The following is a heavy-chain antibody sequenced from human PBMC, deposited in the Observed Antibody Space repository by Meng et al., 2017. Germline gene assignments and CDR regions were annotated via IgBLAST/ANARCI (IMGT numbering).Heavy chain of an antibody. D-gene: IGHD6-19*01. CDR1: GGSISSSSYY. CDR2: IYYSGST. J-gene: IGHJ5*02. CDR3: ASLRIAVAGINWFDP. V-gene: IGHV4-39*07. Sequence: QLPLQASGPGLVKPSETLSLTCTVSGGSISSSSYYWGWIRQPQGKGLEWIGSIYYSGSTYYNPSLKSRVTISVDTSKNQFSLKLSSVTAADTAVYYCASLRIAVAGINWFDPWGQGTLVTVSS.